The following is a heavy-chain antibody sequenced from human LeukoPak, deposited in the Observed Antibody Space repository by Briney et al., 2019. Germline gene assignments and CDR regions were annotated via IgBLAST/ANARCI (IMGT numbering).Heavy chain of an antibody. CDR3: AKIPMVRDRYYFDY. Sequence: GRSLRLSCAASGFTFSSYAMSWVRQAPGKGLEWVSAISGSGGSTYYADSVKGRFTISRDNSKNTLYLQMNSLRAEDTAVYYCAKIPMVRDRYYFDYWGQGTLVTVSS. CDR2: ISGSGGST. V-gene: IGHV3-23*01. CDR1: GFTFSSYA. J-gene: IGHJ4*02. D-gene: IGHD3-10*01.